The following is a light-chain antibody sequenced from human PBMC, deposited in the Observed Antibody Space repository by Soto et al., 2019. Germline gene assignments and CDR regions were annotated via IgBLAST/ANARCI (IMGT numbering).Light chain of an antibody. CDR1: QGITNY. V-gene: IGKV1-16*01. J-gene: IGKJ1*01. CDR2: GAS. Sequence: DIQMTQSPSSLSASVGDRVTITCRASQGITNYLAWIQQKPGRAPKSLIYGASSLVRGVPSTFSGSGSGTDFTLTISSLQPEDFATYYCQQYYSYPWTFGQGTKVDIK. CDR3: QQYYSYPWT.